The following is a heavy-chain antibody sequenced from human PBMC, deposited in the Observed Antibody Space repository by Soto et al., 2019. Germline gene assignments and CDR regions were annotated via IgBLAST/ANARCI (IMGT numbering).Heavy chain of an antibody. D-gene: IGHD6-13*01. CDR1: GYTFTGYY. V-gene: IGHV1-2*02. CDR3: YIAAADPSNYYYYGMDV. Sequence: QVQLVQSGAEVKKPGASVKVSCKASGYTFTGYYMHWVRQAPGQGLEWMGWINPNSGGTNYAQKFQGRVTMTRDTSISTAYMELSRLRSDDTAVYYCYIAAADPSNYYYYGMDVWGQGTTVTVSS. J-gene: IGHJ6*02. CDR2: INPNSGGT.